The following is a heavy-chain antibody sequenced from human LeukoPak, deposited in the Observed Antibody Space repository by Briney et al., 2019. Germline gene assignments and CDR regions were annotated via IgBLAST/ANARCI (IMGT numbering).Heavy chain of an antibody. J-gene: IGHJ3*02. CDR2: ISYDGSNK. CDR3: ARDGYNEGAFDI. Sequence: PGGSLRLSCAASGFTFSSYAMHWVRQAPGKGLEWVAVISYDGSNKYYADSVKGRFTISRDNSKNTLYLQMNSLRAEDTAVYYCARDGYNEGAFDIWGQGTMVTVSS. CDR1: GFTFSSYA. D-gene: IGHD5-24*01. V-gene: IGHV3-30-3*01.